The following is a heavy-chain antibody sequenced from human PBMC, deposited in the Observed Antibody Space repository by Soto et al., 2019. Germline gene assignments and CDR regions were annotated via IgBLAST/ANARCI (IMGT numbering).Heavy chain of an antibody. J-gene: IGHJ4*02. CDR3: GRDLDASGSYCTDY. Sequence: GASVKVSCKASGYMFISYGINGVRQAPGQGLEWMGGIRPYNGDTKYAQNLQGRVTMTTDTSTSTAYMEMRSLRSDDTAVYYCGRDLDASGSYCTDYWGPGTLVTVSS. CDR1: GYMFISYG. D-gene: IGHD3-10*01. CDR2: IRPYNGDT. V-gene: IGHV1-18*01.